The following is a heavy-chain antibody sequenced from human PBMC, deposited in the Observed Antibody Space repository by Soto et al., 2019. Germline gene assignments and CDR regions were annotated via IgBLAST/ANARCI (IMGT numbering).Heavy chain of an antibody. V-gene: IGHV3-30*03. CDR3: ARDGPPLDTAMVTLPGY. J-gene: IGHJ4*02. CDR2: ITYDGNNK. CDR1: GFTFSSYG. Sequence: QVQLVESGGGVVQPGRSLRLSCAASGFTFSSYGMHWVRQAPGKGLEWVAVITYDGNNKYYGDSVKGRFTIARDNSKNTLYLQMNSLKPDDTAVYYCARDGPPLDTAMVTLPGYWGQGTLVTVSS. D-gene: IGHD5-18*01.